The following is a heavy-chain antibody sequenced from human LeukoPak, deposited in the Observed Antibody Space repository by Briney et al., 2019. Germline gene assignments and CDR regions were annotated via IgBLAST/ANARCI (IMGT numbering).Heavy chain of an antibody. Sequence: SETLSLTCSVSGDSISSYYWSWIRRPPGKGLEWIGYVYYSGSTNYNPSLKSRVTISVDTSKNQFSLKLSSVTAADMAVYYCARERRSGTYNYFDYWGQGTLVTVSS. V-gene: IGHV4-59*01. CDR1: GDSISSYY. CDR2: VYYSGST. D-gene: IGHD1-26*01. J-gene: IGHJ4*02. CDR3: ARERRSGTYNYFDY.